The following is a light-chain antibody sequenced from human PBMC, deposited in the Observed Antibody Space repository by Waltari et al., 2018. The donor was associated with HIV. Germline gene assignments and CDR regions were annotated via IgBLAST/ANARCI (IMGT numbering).Light chain of an antibody. CDR1: SSDVGSYNL. Sequence: QSALTQPASVSGSPGQSITISCTGTSSDVGSYNLVSWYQQHPGKAPKLLIYEVSKRPSGCATRVSGSKSGSTASLTISGLQAEDEADYYCCSYAGSSTFVFGAGTKVTVL. CDR3: CSYAGSSTFV. J-gene: IGLJ1*01. V-gene: IGLV2-23*02. CDR2: EVS.